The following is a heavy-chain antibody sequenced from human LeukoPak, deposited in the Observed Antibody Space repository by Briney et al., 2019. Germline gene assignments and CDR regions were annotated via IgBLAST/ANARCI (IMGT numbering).Heavy chain of an antibody. D-gene: IGHD3-3*01. CDR2: ISWNSGSI. CDR1: GFTFDDYA. V-gene: IGHV3-9*01. CDR3: AKELWSGYYDY. Sequence: SGGSLRLSCAASGFTFDDYAMPWVRQAPGKGLEWVSGISWNSGSIGYADSVKGRFTISRDNAKNSLYLQMNSLRAEDTALYYCAKELWSGYYDYWGQGTLVTVSS. J-gene: IGHJ4*02.